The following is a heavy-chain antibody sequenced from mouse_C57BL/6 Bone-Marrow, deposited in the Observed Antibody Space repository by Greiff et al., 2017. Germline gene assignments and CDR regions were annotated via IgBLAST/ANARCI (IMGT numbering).Heavy chain of an antibody. CDR2: FYPGSGST. Sequence: QVQLQESGAELVKPGASVKLSCKASGYTFTEYTIHWVKQRPGQGLEWIGWFYPGSGSTKYNEKFKDKATLTADKSSSTVYMELSRLTSEDSAVSFCARHEDLLRLWYFDVWGTGTTVTVSS. CDR3: ARHEDLLRLWYFDV. V-gene: IGHV1-62-2*01. J-gene: IGHJ1*03. D-gene: IGHD1-2*01. CDR1: GYTFTEYT.